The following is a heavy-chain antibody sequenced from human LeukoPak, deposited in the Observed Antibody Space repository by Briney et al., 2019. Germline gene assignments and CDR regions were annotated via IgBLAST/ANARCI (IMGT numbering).Heavy chain of an antibody. V-gene: IGHV3-23*01. CDR1: GFTFSSYA. J-gene: IGHJ4*02. D-gene: IGHD3-3*01. CDR2: ISGSGGST. Sequence: GGSLRLSCAASGFTFSSYAMSWVRQAPGKGLEWVSAISGSGGSTYYADSVKGQFTNSRDNSKNTLYLQMNSLRAEDTAVYYCAKRTIFGVEDTEFDYWGQGTLVTVSS. CDR3: AKRTIFGVEDTEFDY.